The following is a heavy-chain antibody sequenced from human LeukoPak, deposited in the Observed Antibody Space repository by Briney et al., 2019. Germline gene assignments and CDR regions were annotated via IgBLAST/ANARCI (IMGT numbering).Heavy chain of an antibody. D-gene: IGHD3-10*01. CDR1: GFTVSTYY. V-gene: IGHV3-66*01. CDR2: IYSGGST. CDR3: TRAGQWTYGFQDS. Sequence: TGGSLRLSCAASGFTVSTYYMSWVRQAPGKGLEGVSIIYSGGSTYYADSVKGRFTISRDNCISGDNSKGTLFLQMYSLRAEDTAVYYCTRAGQWTYGFQDSWGQGTLVTVSS. J-gene: IGHJ4*02.